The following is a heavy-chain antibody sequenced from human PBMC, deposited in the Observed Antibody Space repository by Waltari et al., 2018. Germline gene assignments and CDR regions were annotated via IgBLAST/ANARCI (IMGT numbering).Heavy chain of an antibody. CDR3: TRGAFDS. Sequence: EVQLVESGGGLVQPGGSLRRSCVASGFTFSKYSMNWVRQAPGKGLEWVSNIISSSSSKEDADSVEGRFIVSRDNAKNTLYLQMNNLRAEDTAVYYCTRGAFDSWGQGTLVTVSS. J-gene: IGHJ4*02. CDR2: IISSSSSK. V-gene: IGHV3-48*04. CDR1: GFTFSKYS.